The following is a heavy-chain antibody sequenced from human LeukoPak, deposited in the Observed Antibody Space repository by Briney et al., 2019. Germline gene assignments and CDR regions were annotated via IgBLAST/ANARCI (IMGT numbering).Heavy chain of an antibody. Sequence: GGSLRLSCAASTFSFSRYPMGWVRQAPGKGLEWVSGISAGGDGTYHADPVKGRFTISRDNSKNTLFLQMNNLRAEDTAKYYCAKSLLTTAAGTGRAFDIWGQGTMVTVSS. CDR1: TFSFSRYP. V-gene: IGHV3-23*01. CDR3: AKSLLTTAAGTGRAFDI. J-gene: IGHJ3*02. D-gene: IGHD2/OR15-2a*01. CDR2: ISAGGDGT.